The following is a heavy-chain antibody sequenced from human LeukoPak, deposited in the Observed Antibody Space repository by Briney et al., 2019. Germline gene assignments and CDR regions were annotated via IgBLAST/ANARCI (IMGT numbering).Heavy chain of an antibody. J-gene: IGHJ4*02. CDR1: GFSVSSKY. CDR3: ARDSSYYFDY. CDR2: IYGADGT. V-gene: IGHV3-66*01. D-gene: IGHD6-6*01. Sequence: PGGSLRLSCAASGFSVSSKYMSWVRQAPGKGLEWVSVIYGADGTYYADSVKGRFSISRDKSKNTLYLQMNNLRPEDTAVYYCARDSSYYFDYWGQGTLVTVSS.